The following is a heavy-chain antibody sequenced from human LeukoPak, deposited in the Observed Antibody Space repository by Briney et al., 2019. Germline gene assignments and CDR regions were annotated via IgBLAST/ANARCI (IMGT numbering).Heavy chain of an antibody. J-gene: IGHJ4*02. CDR2: VNSDGSAT. Sequence: GGSLRLPCVASGFPFSSYWMTWVRQAPGKGLVWVSHVNSDGSATSYADSVKGRFTISRDNAKNTVYLHMNSLRVEDTAVYYCTSFYETNWGQGTLVTVSS. V-gene: IGHV3-74*01. CDR1: GFPFSSYW. D-gene: IGHD2/OR15-2a*01. CDR3: TSFYETN.